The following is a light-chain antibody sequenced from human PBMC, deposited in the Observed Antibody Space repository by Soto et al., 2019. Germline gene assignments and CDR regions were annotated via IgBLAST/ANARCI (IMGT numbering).Light chain of an antibody. CDR1: SSDVGAYNY. CDR2: DVT. J-gene: IGLJ1*01. CDR3: TSYTSISTYV. V-gene: IGLV2-14*01. Sequence: QSALTQPASVSGPPGQSITISCTGTSSDVGAYNYVSWYQHHPGKAPRLVIYDVTNRPSVISDRFSGSKSGNTASLTISGRLAEDEADYYCTSYTSISTYVFGTGTKVTVL.